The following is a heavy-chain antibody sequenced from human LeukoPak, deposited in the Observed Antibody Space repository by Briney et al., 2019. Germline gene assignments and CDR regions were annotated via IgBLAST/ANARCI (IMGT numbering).Heavy chain of an antibody. CDR1: GFTFSSYG. V-gene: IGHV3-30*02. D-gene: IGHD1-7*01. Sequence: GGSLRLSCAASGFTFSSYGLHWVRQAPGKGLEWVAFIRYDASIKYYADSVKGRFTISRDNSKNTLYLQMHSLKAEDTAVYYGAKPVQRGVYNWNYLGWFDPWGLGTLVTVSS. CDR2: IRYDASIK. CDR3: AKPVQRGVYNWNYLGWFDP. J-gene: IGHJ5*02.